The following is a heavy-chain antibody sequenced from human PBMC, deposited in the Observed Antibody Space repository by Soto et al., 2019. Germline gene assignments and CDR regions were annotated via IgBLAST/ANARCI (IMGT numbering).Heavy chain of an antibody. CDR1: GGSISSDDYS. J-gene: IGHJ5*02. CDR2: IHHSGNT. Sequence: PSETLSLTCAVSGGSISSDDYSWTWIRQPPGKGLEWIGYIHHSGNTYYNPSLKSRVTISVVRSRNQFSLNLTSVTAADTAVYYCGRVPNSFDGNWFDPWGQGTLVTVSS. D-gene: IGHD2-8*01. CDR3: GRVPNSFDGNWFDP. V-gene: IGHV4-30-2*01.